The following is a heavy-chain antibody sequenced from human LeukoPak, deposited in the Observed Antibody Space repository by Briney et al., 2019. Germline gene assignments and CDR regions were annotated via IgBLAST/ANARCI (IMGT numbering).Heavy chain of an antibody. Sequence: PSETLSLTCTVSGGSISSHYWSWIRQPPGKGLEWIGYTHYIGTTNYNPSLKSRVTISVDTSKNQFSLKLISVTAADTAVYYCARSAYFGSAFDYWGQGNLVTVSS. CDR2: THYIGTT. J-gene: IGHJ4*02. D-gene: IGHD3-10*01. CDR1: GGSISSHY. CDR3: ARSAYFGSAFDY. V-gene: IGHV4-59*11.